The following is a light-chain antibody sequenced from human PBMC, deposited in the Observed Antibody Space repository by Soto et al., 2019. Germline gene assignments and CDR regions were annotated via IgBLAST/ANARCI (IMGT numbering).Light chain of an antibody. J-gene: IGKJ1*01. Sequence: EIVLTQSPGTLSVSPGERATLSCRASQSVDDNYLAWYQQKPGQAPRLLIYAASRRATGIPDTFTGSGSGTDFTLTISSLEPEDFALYYCQQYGHSPRTFGQGTKVDIK. V-gene: IGKV3-20*01. CDR2: AAS. CDR3: QQYGHSPRT. CDR1: QSVDDNY.